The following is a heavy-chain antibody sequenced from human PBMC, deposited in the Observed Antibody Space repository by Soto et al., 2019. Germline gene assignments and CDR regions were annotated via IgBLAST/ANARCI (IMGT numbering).Heavy chain of an antibody. CDR3: SRSLNA. Sequence: EVQLVETGGGLIQPGGSLRLSCAASGFTFTTWWMDWARQTPGKGLEWVANINQDGSQKNYVDSVKGRFTISRDNAKNSVYLQMTSLTAEDSALYYCSRSLNAWGQGTLVTVSS. CDR1: GFTFTTWW. J-gene: IGHJ5*02. CDR2: INQDGSQK. V-gene: IGHV3-7*01.